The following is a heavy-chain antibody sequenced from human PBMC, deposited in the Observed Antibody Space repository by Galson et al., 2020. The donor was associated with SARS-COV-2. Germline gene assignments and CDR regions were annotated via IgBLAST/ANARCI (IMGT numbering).Heavy chain of an antibody. D-gene: IGHD3-10*01. V-gene: IGHV3-9*01. J-gene: IGHJ3*01. CDR1: GFTFDDSA. CDR3: VKDISPGGAHV. Sequence: SLRLSCAASGFTFDDSAMHWIRQAPGKGLERVSGIYWHSTRIDYADSVKGRFTVSRDDANNFLYLQMNSLRVEDTALYYCVKDISPGGAHVWGQGTMVIVSP. CDR2: IYWHSTRI.